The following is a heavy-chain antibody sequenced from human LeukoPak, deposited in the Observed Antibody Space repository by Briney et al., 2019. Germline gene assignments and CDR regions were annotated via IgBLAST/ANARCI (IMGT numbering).Heavy chain of an antibody. V-gene: IGHV3-7*01. CDR2: IKQDGSEK. CDR3: ASDRTPYCGGDCYFDY. CDR1: GFSFSSYW. Sequence: GGSLRLSCAASGFSFSSYWMSWVRQAPGKGREWVANIKQDGSEKYYGDSVKGRLTIWRDNAKNSLYLQMNSLRADDTAVYYCASDRTPYCGGDCYFDYWGQGPLVTVSS. D-gene: IGHD2-21*02. J-gene: IGHJ4*02.